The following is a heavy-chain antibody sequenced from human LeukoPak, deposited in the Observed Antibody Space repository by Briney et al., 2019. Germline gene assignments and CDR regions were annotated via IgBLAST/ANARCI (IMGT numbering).Heavy chain of an antibody. Sequence: PGGSLRLSCAVSGFTFSSHAMGWVRQAPGKGLEWVAGITNNGDENYADSVKGRVTISRDNSKSTLDLQMNSLRAEDTALYYCARDGSWGWAQYDYWGQGILVTVSS. J-gene: IGHJ4*02. CDR3: ARDGSWGWAQYDY. D-gene: IGHD5-24*01. V-gene: IGHV3-23*01. CDR2: ITNNGDE. CDR1: GFTFSSHA.